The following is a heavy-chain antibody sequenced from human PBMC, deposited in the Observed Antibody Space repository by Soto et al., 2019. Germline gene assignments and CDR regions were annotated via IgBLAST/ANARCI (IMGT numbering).Heavy chain of an antibody. V-gene: IGHV1-18*04. CDR3: ARDVRGYCSGGSCSAVY. Sequence: QVQLVQSGAEVKKPGASVKVSCKASGYSFTSYGISWVRQAPGQGPEWMGWISGYNGNTNYAQKFQGRVTMTTDTYTSTAYMEQRSLRSDDTAVYYCARDVRGYCSGGSCSAVYWGQGTLVTVSS. CDR1: GYSFTSYG. CDR2: ISGYNGNT. D-gene: IGHD2-15*01. J-gene: IGHJ4*02.